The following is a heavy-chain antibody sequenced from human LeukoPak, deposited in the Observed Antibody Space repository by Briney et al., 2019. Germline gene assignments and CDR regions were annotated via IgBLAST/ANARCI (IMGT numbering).Heavy chain of an antibody. D-gene: IGHD1-26*01. CDR2: IYWDDEK. CDR1: GFSVSTSGVG. Sequence: SGPTLVNPTQTLTLTCTFSGFSVSTSGVGVGWIRQPPGKALEWLALIYWDDEKRYSPSLKSRLTITKDTSNNQMVLTMTNMDPVDTATYYCACSGRTDPLFDYWGQGTLVTVSS. J-gene: IGHJ4*02. CDR3: ACSGRTDPLFDY. V-gene: IGHV2-5*02.